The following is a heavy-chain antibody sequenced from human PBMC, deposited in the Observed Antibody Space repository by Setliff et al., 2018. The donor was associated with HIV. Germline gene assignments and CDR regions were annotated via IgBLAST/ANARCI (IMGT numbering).Heavy chain of an antibody. CDR3: ARDVYFTFSGEVIRHYLDV. D-gene: IGHD3-3*01. Sequence: GASVKVSCKPSGHTFTNYDIHWMRRATGQRLEWMGWMNPNSGATGYAQKFKDRFIMTRDTSISTAYMELSSLTSADTAVYYCARDVYFTFSGEVIRHYLDVWGKGTTVTVSS. CDR2: MNPNSGAT. CDR1: GHTFTNYD. J-gene: IGHJ6*03. V-gene: IGHV1-8*01.